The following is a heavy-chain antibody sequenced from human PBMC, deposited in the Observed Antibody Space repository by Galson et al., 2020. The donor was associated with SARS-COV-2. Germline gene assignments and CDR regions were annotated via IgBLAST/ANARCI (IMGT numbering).Heavy chain of an antibody. CDR1: GGSISSYY. Sequence: SETLSLTCTVSGGSISSYYWSWIRQPPGQGLDGIGYIYYSGRTNYNPSLKIRVTISVDTSKNQFSLKLSSVTAADTAVYYCARDAYCSGGSCYSVGMDVWGQGTTVTVSS. D-gene: IGHD2-15*01. CDR3: ARDAYCSGGSCYSVGMDV. CDR2: IYYSGRT. V-gene: IGHV4-59*01. J-gene: IGHJ6*02.